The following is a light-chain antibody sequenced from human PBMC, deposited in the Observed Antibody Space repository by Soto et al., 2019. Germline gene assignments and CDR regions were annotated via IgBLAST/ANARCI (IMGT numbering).Light chain of an antibody. V-gene: IGLV1-40*01. Sequence: QLVLTQPPSVSGAPGQRVTISCTGSSSNIGAGYGVHWYQQVPGTAPKFLINGNNNRPSGVPDRFSTSQSGASASLAITGLQAEDESDYYCQSYDSNLSAWVFGGGTKVTVL. CDR2: GNN. J-gene: IGLJ3*02. CDR1: SSNIGAGYG. CDR3: QSYDSNLSAWV.